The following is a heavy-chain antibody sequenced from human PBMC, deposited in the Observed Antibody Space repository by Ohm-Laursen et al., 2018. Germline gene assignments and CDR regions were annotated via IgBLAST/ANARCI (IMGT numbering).Heavy chain of an antibody. J-gene: IGHJ3*02. Sequence: SVKVSCKASGGTFSSYAISWVRQAPGQGLEWMGRTIPILGIANYAQKFQGRVTITADKSTSTAYMELSSLRSKDTAVYYCARPRGSSGAFDIWGQGTMVTVSS. CDR3: ARPRGSSGAFDI. V-gene: IGHV1-69*04. CDR1: GGTFSSYA. D-gene: IGHD1-26*01. CDR2: TIPILGIA.